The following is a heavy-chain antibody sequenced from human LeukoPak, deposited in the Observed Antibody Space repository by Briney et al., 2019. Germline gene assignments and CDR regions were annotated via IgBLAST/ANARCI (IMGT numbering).Heavy chain of an antibody. CDR1: GGSFSGYY. CDR2: INHSGST. V-gene: IGHV4-34*01. Sequence: PSETLSLTCAVYGGSFSGYYWSWIRQPPGKGLEWIGEINHSGSTNYNPSLKSRVTISVDTSKNQFSLKLSSVTAADTAVYYCARLSSGWYGGYWGQGTLVTVSS. CDR3: ARLSSGWYGGY. J-gene: IGHJ4*02. D-gene: IGHD6-19*01.